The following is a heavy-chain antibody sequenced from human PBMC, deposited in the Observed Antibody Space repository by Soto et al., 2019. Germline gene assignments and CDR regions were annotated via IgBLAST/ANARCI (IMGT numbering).Heavy chain of an antibody. CDR2: TYHRSKWYN. CDR3: ARDREWLVGYYYYGMDV. CDR1: GDSVSSNSAA. V-gene: IGHV6-1*01. Sequence: SQTLSLTCAISGDSVSSNSAAWNWIRQSPSRGLEWLGRTYHRSKWYNDYAVSVKSRITINPDTSKNQFSLQLNSVTPEDTAVYYCARDREWLVGYYYYGMDVWGQGTTVTVSS. J-gene: IGHJ6*02. D-gene: IGHD6-19*01.